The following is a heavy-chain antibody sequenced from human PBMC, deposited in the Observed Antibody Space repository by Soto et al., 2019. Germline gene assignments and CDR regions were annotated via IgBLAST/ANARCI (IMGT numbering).Heavy chain of an antibody. CDR3: ARLGAAAGPRYSYYYYGMDV. CDR2: IYPGDSDT. J-gene: IGHJ6*02. Sequence: GESLKISCKGSGYSFTSYWIGWVRQMPGKGLEWMGIIYPGDSDTRYSPSFQGQVTISADKSISTAYPQWSSLKASDTAMYYCARLGAAAGPRYSYYYYGMDVWGQGTTVTVSS. D-gene: IGHD6-13*01. V-gene: IGHV5-51*01. CDR1: GYSFTSYW.